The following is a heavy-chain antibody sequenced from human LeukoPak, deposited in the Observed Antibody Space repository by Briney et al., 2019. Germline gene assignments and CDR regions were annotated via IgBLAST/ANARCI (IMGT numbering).Heavy chain of an antibody. V-gene: IGHV1-46*01. Sequence: ASVKVSCKASGYTFTSYYMHWVRQAPGQGLEWMGIINPSGGSTSHAQKFQGRVTMTRDTSTSTVYMELSSLRSEDTAVYYCARTEGTDCSGGSCYFQYWGQGTLVTVSS. CDR2: INPSGGST. J-gene: IGHJ4*02. CDR1: GYTFTSYY. CDR3: ARTEGTDCSGGSCYFQY. D-gene: IGHD2-15*01.